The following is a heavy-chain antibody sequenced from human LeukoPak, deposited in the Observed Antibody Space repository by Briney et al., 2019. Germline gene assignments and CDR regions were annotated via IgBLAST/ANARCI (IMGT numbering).Heavy chain of an antibody. Sequence: PSETLSLTCTVYGGSFTSDYWTWIRQPPGKGLEWIGEVHHSGMTNYKPSLRSRVTISLDTSKNQFSLNLASVTAADTAVYYCARLMTTVTTPPPVWAFDIWGQGTMVTVSS. J-gene: IGHJ3*02. CDR1: GGSFTSDY. D-gene: IGHD4-17*01. CDR3: ARLMTTVTTPPPVWAFDI. V-gene: IGHV4-34*01. CDR2: VHHSGMT.